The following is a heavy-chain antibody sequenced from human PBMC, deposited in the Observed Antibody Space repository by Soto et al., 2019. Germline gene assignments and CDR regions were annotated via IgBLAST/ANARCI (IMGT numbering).Heavy chain of an antibody. D-gene: IGHD4-17*01. CDR2: ISAYNGNT. Sequence: QVQLVQSGAEVKKPGSSVKVSCKASGGTFSSYAISWVRQAPGQGLEWMGWISAYNGNTNYAQKLQGRVTMTTDTSTSTAYMELRSLRSDDTAVYYCARDVRMTGTTPGGYWGQGTLVTVSS. V-gene: IGHV1-18*01. CDR3: ARDVRMTGTTPGGY. J-gene: IGHJ4*02. CDR1: GGTFSSYA.